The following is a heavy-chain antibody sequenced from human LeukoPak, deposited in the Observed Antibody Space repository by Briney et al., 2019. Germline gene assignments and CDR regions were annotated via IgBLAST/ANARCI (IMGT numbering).Heavy chain of an antibody. V-gene: IGHV4-39*07. CDR1: GGSISSSSYY. CDR3: ARGSSTAYV. D-gene: IGHD6-13*01. CDR2: INHTGRT. J-gene: IGHJ4*02. Sequence: PSETLSLTCTVSGGSISSSSYYWGWIRQSPGKGLEWIGEINHTGRTNYNPALKSRVIISVDTFKNQFSLKLKSVTAADTAIYFCARGSSTAYVWGQGTLVAVSS.